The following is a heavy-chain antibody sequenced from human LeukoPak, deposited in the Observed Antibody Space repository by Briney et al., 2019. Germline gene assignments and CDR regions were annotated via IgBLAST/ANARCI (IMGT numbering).Heavy chain of an antibody. J-gene: IGHJ3*02. V-gene: IGHV1-2*02. Sequence: GGSLRLSCEASGFTFTSYYMHWVRQAPGQGLEWLGCIYPNSGGKNYAHKFQGRVTITRDTSISTMYMEMSRMRADDTAEYCCARGRLGAGTRVPGVFDIWGEGTMLTVSS. CDR3: ARGRLGAGTRVPGVFDI. CDR1: GFTFTSYY. CDR2: IYPNSGGK. D-gene: IGHD6-13*01.